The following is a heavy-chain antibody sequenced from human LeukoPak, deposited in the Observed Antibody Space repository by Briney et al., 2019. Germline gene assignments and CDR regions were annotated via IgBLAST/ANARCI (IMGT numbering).Heavy chain of an antibody. D-gene: IGHD4-23*01. V-gene: IGHV4-4*09. Sequence: SETLSLTCTVSGGSISSYYWSWIRQPPGKGLEWIGHIYTSGSTNYNPSLKSRVSISVDTSKNQFSLKLSSVTAADTAVYYCARHEDGGNSLFDYWGPGTLVTVSS. CDR2: IYTSGST. J-gene: IGHJ4*02. CDR1: GGSISSYY. CDR3: ARHEDGGNSLFDY.